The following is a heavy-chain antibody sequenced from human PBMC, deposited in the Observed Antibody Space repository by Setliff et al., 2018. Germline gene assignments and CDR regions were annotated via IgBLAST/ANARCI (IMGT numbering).Heavy chain of an antibody. Sequence: PSETLSLTCTVSGGPINSDRYYWGWIRQPPGKGLEWIGSMYSSGSTYYNPSLRSRVTISVDTSQNQVSLKLSSVTAADTAMFYCARREVERTTTRRTVWYFDLWGRGTLVTVSS. CDR2: MYSSGST. J-gene: IGHJ2*01. CDR3: ARREVERTTTRRTVWYFDL. D-gene: IGHD1-7*01. CDR1: GGPINSDRYY. V-gene: IGHV4-39*01.